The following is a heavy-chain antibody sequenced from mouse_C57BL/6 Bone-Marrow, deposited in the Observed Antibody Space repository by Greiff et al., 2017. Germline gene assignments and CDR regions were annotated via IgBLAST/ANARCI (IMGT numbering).Heavy chain of an antibody. D-gene: IGHD2-3*01. J-gene: IGHJ3*01. Sequence: VQLQESGAELVRPGASVTLSCKASGYTFTDYEMHWVKQTPVHGLEWIGAIDPETGGTAYTQKFKGKAILTAEKSSRTAYMELRSLTSEDSAVYYCTGDGYYWFAYWGQGTLVTVSA. V-gene: IGHV1-15*01. CDR2: IDPETGGT. CDR3: TGDGYYWFAY. CDR1: GYTFTDYE.